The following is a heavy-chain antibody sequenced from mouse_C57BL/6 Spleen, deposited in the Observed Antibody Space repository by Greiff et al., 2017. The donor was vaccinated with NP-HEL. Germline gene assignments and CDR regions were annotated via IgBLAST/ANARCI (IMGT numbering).Heavy chain of an antibody. CDR2: IYPGGGST. Sequence: QVQLQQSGAELVRPGHSVKMSCKASGYTFTNYWIGWAKQRPGHGLEWIGDIYPGGGSTNYHEKFKGKATLTADKSSSTAYMQFSNLTSEDSAIYYCASYGRRYGFAYWGQGTLVTVSA. V-gene: IGHV1-63*01. J-gene: IGHJ3*01. CDR1: GYTFTNYW. CDR3: ASYGRRYGFAY. D-gene: IGHD1-1*01.